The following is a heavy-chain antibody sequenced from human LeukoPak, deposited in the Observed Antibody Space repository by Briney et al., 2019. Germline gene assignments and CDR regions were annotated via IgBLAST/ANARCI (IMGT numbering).Heavy chain of an antibody. CDR1: GGFISSGGYS. D-gene: IGHD3-22*01. CDR2: IYYSGST. Sequence: SETLSLTCAVSGGFISSGGYSWSWIRQPPGKGLERIGYIYYSGSTNYNPSLKSRVTISVDTSKNQFSLKLSSVTAADTAVYYCARFRQYYYDSSGYYYNWFDPWGQGTLVTVSS. CDR3: ARFRQYYYDSSGYYYNWFDP. J-gene: IGHJ5*02. V-gene: IGHV4-61*08.